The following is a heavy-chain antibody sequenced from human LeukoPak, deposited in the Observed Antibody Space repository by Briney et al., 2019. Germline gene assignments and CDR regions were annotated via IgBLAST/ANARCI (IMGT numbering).Heavy chain of an antibody. CDR1: GFTVSSNY. Sequence: GGSLRLSCAASGFTVSSNYMSWVRQAPGKGLEWVSVIYSGGSTYYADSVKGRFTISRDNSKNTLYLQVNSLRAEDTAVYYCAKEGRPGDYYYGMDVWGQGTTVTVSS. CDR2: IYSGGST. CDR3: AKEGRPGDYYYGMDV. V-gene: IGHV3-53*01. J-gene: IGHJ6*02.